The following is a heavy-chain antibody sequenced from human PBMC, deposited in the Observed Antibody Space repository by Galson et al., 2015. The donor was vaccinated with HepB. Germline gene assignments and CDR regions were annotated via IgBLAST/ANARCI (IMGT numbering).Heavy chain of an antibody. D-gene: IGHD2-15*01. V-gene: IGHV5-51*01. CDR3: AREGINGPGGGFDS. Sequence: QSGAEVKEPGESLKISCKASGYSFTTYWIAWVRQMPGQGLEWVGISYPGDSRIRYSPSFQGQVTISADKSISTAYLQWSSLKASDTAMYYCAREGINGPGGGFDSWGQGTMVTVSS. J-gene: IGHJ3*02. CDR1: GYSFTTYW. CDR2: SYPGDSRI.